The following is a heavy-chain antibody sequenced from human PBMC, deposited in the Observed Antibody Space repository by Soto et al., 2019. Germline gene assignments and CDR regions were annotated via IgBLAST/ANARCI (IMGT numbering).Heavy chain of an antibody. V-gene: IGHV3-30*18. CDR1: GFIFRSSG. D-gene: IGHD2-2*03. Sequence: QVQVVESGGGVVQPGRSLRLSCAASGFIFRSSGMHWVRQAPGKGLEWVAAISHDGSSKSYGDSVKSRLTISRDTSKNTLYLQMDSLSAEDTAVYYCAKDWINTWSFDYWGQGALVTVSS. CDR3: AKDWINTWSFDY. CDR2: ISHDGSSK. J-gene: IGHJ4*02.